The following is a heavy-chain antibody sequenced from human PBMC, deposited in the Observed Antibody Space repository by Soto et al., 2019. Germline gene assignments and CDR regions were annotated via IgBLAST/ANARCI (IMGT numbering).Heavy chain of an antibody. D-gene: IGHD2-2*01. J-gene: IGHJ4*02. CDR2: IRNKANNYAT. V-gene: IGHV3-73*01. CDR1: GVTFSGSD. Sequence: GGSLRLSCVASGVTFSGSDMHWVRQASGKGLEWIGRIRNKANNYATEYAASLKGRFTISRDDSKNTAYLQMSSLEAEDTALYYCTSPYCSTTSCHALDYWGRGILVTVSS. CDR3: TSPYCSTTSCHALDY.